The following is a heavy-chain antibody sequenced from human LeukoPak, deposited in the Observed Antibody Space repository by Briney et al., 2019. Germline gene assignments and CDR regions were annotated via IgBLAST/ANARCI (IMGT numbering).Heavy chain of an antibody. Sequence: GGCLRLSCAASGFTLSSYEMNSVRQAPGKGLGWDPYISISGSNTYYADCVKGRFTISRDHAKNSLYLQTNSLRPEHTVVYYCAGLGIIMNGGVWGKGTMVTISS. CDR2: ISISGSNT. V-gene: IGHV3-48*03. CDR1: GFTLSSYE. CDR3: AGLGIIMNGGV. D-gene: IGHD3-10*02. J-gene: IGHJ6*04.